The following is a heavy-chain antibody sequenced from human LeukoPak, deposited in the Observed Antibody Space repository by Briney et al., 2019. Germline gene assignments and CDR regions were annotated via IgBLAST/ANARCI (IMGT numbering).Heavy chain of an antibody. V-gene: IGHV1-2*04. CDR1: GYTFTGYY. Sequence: ASVKVSCKASGYTFTGYYMHWVRQAPGQGLEWMGWINPNSGGTNYAQKFQGWVTMTRDTSISTAYMELSSLRSEDTAVYYCAVLWFGEHNWFDPWGQGTLVTVSS. CDR2: INPNSGGT. D-gene: IGHD3-10*01. CDR3: AVLWFGEHNWFDP. J-gene: IGHJ5*02.